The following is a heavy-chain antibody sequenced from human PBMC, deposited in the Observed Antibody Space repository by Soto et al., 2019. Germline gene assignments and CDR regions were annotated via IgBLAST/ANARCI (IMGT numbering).Heavy chain of an antibody. V-gene: IGHV1-2*04. Sequence: QVQLVQSGAEVKKPGASVTVSCRSSGDTFNDYYIHWVRQAPGQGLGWMGWINPNGGVTKYAQKFQGWVSMTRDPSIRTVYMHLSRLRSDDTAVYYGARESGGATATLDYYYFSMDVWGTGTTVTVSS. J-gene: IGHJ6*03. CDR2: INPNGGVT. D-gene: IGHD5-12*01. CDR3: ARESGGATATLDYYYFSMDV. CDR1: GDTFNDYY.